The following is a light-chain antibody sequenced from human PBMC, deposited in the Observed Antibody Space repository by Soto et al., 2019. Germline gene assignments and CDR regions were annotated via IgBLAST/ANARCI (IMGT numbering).Light chain of an antibody. CDR2: DAS. CDR1: QSVSSY. J-gene: IGKJ2*01. Sequence: EIVLTQSPATLSLSPGERATLSCRASQSVSSYLAWYQQKPGQAPRLLIYDASNRATGIPARISGSGSGTDFTLTISSLEPEDFGVYFCQQHSNWPRTFGQGTKLEI. CDR3: QQHSNWPRT. V-gene: IGKV3-11*01.